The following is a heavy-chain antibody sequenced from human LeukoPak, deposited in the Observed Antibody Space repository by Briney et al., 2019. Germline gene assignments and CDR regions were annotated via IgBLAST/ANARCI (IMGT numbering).Heavy chain of an antibody. CDR2: IIPIFGTA. V-gene: IGHV1-69*05. D-gene: IGHD4-17*01. J-gene: IGHJ4*02. CDR3: ARAAGEDYEYSDY. CDR1: GGTFSSYA. Sequence: SVKVSCEASGGTFSSYAISWVRQAPGQGLEWMGRIIPIFGTANYAQKFQGRVTITTDESTSTAYMELSSLRSEDTAVYYCARAAGEDYEYSDYWGQGTLVTVSS.